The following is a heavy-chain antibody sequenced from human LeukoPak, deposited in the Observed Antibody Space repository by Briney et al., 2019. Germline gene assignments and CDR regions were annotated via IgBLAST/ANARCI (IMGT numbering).Heavy chain of an antibody. Sequence: ASVKVSCTASGYTFTSYYIHWVRQAPGQGLEWMGKINPSGDSTNYAQKFQGRVTMTTDTSTSTVYMELSSLRSEDTAVYYCARTLSDSGLSYWGQGTLVTVSS. V-gene: IGHV1-46*01. CDR3: ARTLSDSGLSY. CDR2: INPSGDST. J-gene: IGHJ4*02. CDR1: GYTFTSYY. D-gene: IGHD3/OR15-3a*01.